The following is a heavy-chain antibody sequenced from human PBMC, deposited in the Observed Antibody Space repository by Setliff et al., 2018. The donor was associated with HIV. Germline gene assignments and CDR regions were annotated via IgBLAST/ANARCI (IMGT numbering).Heavy chain of an antibody. V-gene: IGHV1-24*01. J-gene: IGHJ4*02. Sequence: ASVKVSCKVFGYTLAALSIHWVRQAPGKGLEWMGGFDPEDGERINAEKFQGRVTMTADTSTDTAYMALSSLTSEDTAVYYCATDPGRRITIGGVIVNPDYWGQGTLVTVSS. CDR2: FDPEDGER. CDR1: GYTLAALS. CDR3: ATDPGRRITIGGVIVNPDY. D-gene: IGHD3-16*02.